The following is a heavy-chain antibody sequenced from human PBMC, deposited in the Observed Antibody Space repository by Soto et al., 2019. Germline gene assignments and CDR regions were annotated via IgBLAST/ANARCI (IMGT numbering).Heavy chain of an antibody. Sequence: QVQLVESGGGVVQPGRSLRLSCAASGFTFSSYAMHWVRQAPGKGLQWVAVISYDGSNKYYADSVKGRFTISRDNSKKTLYLQMNSLRAEDTAVYYCARDLGAYSSSGRYYYGMDVWGQGTTVTVSS. J-gene: IGHJ6*02. D-gene: IGHD6-13*01. CDR1: GFTFSSYA. CDR2: ISYDGSNK. CDR3: ARDLGAYSSSGRYYYGMDV. V-gene: IGHV3-30-3*01.